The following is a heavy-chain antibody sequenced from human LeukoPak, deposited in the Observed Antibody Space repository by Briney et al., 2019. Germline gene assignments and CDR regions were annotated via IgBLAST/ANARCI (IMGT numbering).Heavy chain of an antibody. CDR2: IYYSGST. Sequence: SETLSLTCTVSGGSVSSGSYYWSWIRQPPGKGLEWIGSIYYSGSTYYNPSLKSRVTISVDTSKNQFSLKLSSVTAADTAAYYCARRISYYDSSGYFEGLDYWGQGTLVTVSS. CDR1: GGSVSSGSYY. CDR3: ARRISYYDSSGYFEGLDY. V-gene: IGHV4-39*01. D-gene: IGHD3-22*01. J-gene: IGHJ4*02.